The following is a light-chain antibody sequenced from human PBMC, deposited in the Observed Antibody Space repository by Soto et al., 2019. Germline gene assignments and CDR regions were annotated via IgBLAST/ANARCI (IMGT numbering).Light chain of an antibody. Sequence: DIQMTQSPSTLSASVGDRVTITCRASQNISIWLAWYQQRPGSAPRLLIYDSSSLEGGVPSTFSGSGSGTEFSLTISNLRPDDFATDYCQHYHSFSITFGQGKRLEIK. CDR3: QHYHSFSIT. V-gene: IGKV1-5*01. CDR1: QNISIW. CDR2: DSS. J-gene: IGKJ5*01.